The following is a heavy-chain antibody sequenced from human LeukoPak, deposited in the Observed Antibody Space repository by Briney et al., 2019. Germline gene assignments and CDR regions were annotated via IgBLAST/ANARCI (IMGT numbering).Heavy chain of an antibody. V-gene: IGHV3-53*01. D-gene: IGHD4-23*01. Sequence: GGSLRLSCAASGFTVRDSYMSWVRQAPGKRLEWVSFIYVSGTTFYAASVKGRFTISRDNSKNTVYIQMNSLRAEDTALYYCGRHAYGGSPPVYWGQGTLVTASS. CDR3: GRHAYGGSPPVY. J-gene: IGHJ4*02. CDR2: IYVSGTT. CDR1: GFTVRDSY.